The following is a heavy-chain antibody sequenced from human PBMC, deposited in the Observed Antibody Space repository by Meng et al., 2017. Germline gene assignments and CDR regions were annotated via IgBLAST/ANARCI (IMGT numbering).Heavy chain of an antibody. J-gene: IGHJ3*02. D-gene: IGHD6-13*01. V-gene: IGHV1-69*05. Sequence: SVKVSCKASGGTFSSYAISWVRQAPGQGLEWMGGIIPIFGTANYAQKFQGRVTITTDESTSTAYMELSSLRSEDTAVYYCARPYSSSWYWKGAFDIWGQGTMVTVSS. CDR3: ARPYSSSWYWKGAFDI. CDR2: IIPIFGTA. CDR1: GGTFSSYA.